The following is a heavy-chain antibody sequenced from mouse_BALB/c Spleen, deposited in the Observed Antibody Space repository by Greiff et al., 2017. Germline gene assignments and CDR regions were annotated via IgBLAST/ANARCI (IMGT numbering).Heavy chain of an antibody. V-gene: IGHV5-6*01. CDR3: ARLYRYDEGSWYFDV. CDR1: GFTFSSYG. D-gene: IGHD2-14*01. Sequence: EVQRVESGGDLVKPGGSLKLSCAASGFTFSSYGMSWVRQTPDKRLEWVATISSGGSYTYYPDSVKGRFTISRDNAKNTLYLQMSSLKSEDTAMYYCARLYRYDEGSWYFDVWGAGTTVTVSS. CDR2: ISSGGSYT. J-gene: IGHJ1*01.